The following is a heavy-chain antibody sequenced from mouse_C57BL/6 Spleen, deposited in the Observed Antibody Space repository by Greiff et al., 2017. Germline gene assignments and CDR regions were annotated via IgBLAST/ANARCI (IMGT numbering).Heavy chain of an antibody. CDR2: IYPGDGDT. Sequence: QVQLQQSGPELVKPGASVKISCKASGYAFSSSWMNWVKQRPGKGLEWIGRIYPGDGDTNYNGKFKGKATLTADKSSSTAYMQLSSLTSEDSAVYFCASYSNYFDYWGQGTTLTVSS. CDR3: ASYSNYFDY. CDR1: GYAFSSSW. V-gene: IGHV1-82*01. D-gene: IGHD2-5*01. J-gene: IGHJ2*01.